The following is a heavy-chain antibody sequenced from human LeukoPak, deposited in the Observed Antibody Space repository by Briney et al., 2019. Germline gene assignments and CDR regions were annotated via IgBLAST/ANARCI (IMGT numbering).Heavy chain of an antibody. CDR1: GFTFNNYG. V-gene: IGHV3-33*08. D-gene: IGHD6-6*01. J-gene: IGHJ6*02. CDR2: IWYDGSNK. CDR3: ARASYSSSVYGMDV. Sequence: GKSLRLSCAASGFTFNNYGMHWVRQAPGKGLEWVAVIWYDGSNKYYADSVKGRFTISRDNSKNTLYLQMNSLRAEDTAVYYCARASYSSSVYGMDVWGQGTTVTVSS.